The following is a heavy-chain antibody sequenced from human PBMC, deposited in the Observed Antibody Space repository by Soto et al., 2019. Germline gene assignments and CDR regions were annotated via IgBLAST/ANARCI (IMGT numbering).Heavy chain of an antibody. CDR3: ARTGDYGDDVGWFDP. V-gene: IGHV4-59*01. CDR2: IYYSGST. CDR1: GGSISSYY. D-gene: IGHD4-17*01. J-gene: IGHJ5*02. Sequence: QVQLQESGPGLVKPSETLSLTCTVSGGSISSYYWSWIRQPPGKGLEWIGYIYYSGSTNYNPSLKSRVTISVDTSKNPFSLKLSSVTAADTAVYYCARTGDYGDDVGWFDPWGQGTLVTVSS.